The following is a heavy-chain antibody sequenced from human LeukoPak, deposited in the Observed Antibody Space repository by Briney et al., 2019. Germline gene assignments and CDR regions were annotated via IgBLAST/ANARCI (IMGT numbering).Heavy chain of an antibody. CDR1: GFTFDDYG. V-gene: IGHV3-23*01. CDR2: TSSSDAGT. J-gene: IGHJ4*02. Sequence: SGGSLRLSCAASGFTFDDYGMSWVRQAPGKGLEWVAATSSSDAGTYHADSVRGRFTISRDNSKNTLYLQMNSLRAEDTAVYYCARGPSGYHNTGGQGTLVTVSS. CDR3: ARGPSGYHNT. D-gene: IGHD5-12*01.